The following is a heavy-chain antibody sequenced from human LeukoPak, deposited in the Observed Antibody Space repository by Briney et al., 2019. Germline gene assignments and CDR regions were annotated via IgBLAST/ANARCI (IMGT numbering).Heavy chain of an antibody. CDR2: INHSGST. CDR3: ARAYYYDSSGYY. V-gene: IGHV4-34*01. Sequence: PPETLSLTCAVYGGSFSGYYWSWIRQPPGKGLEWIGEINHSGSTNYNPSLKSRVTISVDTSKNQFSLKLSSVTAADTAVYYCARAYYYDSSGYYWGQGTLVTVSS. CDR1: GGSFSGYY. J-gene: IGHJ4*02. D-gene: IGHD3-22*01.